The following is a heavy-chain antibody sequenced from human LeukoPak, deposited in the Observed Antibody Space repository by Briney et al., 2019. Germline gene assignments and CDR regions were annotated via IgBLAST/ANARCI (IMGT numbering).Heavy chain of an antibody. Sequence: SVKVSCKASGGTFSSYAISWVRQAPGQGLEWMGGIIPIFSTANYAQKFQGRVTITADESTSTAYTELSSLRSEDTAVYYCARDRSYYGSGSYFVPSRRDYGYHRFDYWGQGTLVTVSS. J-gene: IGHJ4*02. D-gene: IGHD3-10*01. CDR1: GGTFSSYA. CDR3: ARDRSYYGSGSYFVPSRRDYGYHRFDY. CDR2: IIPIFSTA. V-gene: IGHV1-69*13.